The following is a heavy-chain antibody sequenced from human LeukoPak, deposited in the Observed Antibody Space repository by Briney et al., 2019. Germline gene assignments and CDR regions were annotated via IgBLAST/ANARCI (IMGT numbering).Heavy chain of an antibody. CDR1: GYTFIDYF. V-gene: IGHV1-2*02. D-gene: IGHD1-14*01. Sequence: ASVKVSFKASGYTFIDYFIHWMRQTPGQGLEWLGWINPNSGVTRYAQKFQGRVTLTRDTAAYMELSSLKYDDTAVYYCARAVSGTLGVAFTIWGQSPAVTVSS. CDR3: ARAVSGTLGVAFTI. J-gene: IGHJ3*02. CDR2: INPNSGVT.